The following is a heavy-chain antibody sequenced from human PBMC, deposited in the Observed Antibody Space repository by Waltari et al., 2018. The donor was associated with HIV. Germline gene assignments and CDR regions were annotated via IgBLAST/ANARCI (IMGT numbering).Heavy chain of an antibody. J-gene: IGHJ6*02. Sequence: QVQLVQSGPEVKKPGSSVKVSCKASGGTFSNSGVRRVRPAPGQGLEWMGGIIPMFGTAKYAQKFQGRVTITADESTSTAYMEVSSLRHEDTAVYYCARGKDSSSWYHDSHYYGMDVWGQGTTVTVSS. CDR2: IIPMFGTA. CDR1: GGTFSNSG. CDR3: ARGKDSSSWYHDSHYYGMDV. V-gene: IGHV1-69*01. D-gene: IGHD6-13*01.